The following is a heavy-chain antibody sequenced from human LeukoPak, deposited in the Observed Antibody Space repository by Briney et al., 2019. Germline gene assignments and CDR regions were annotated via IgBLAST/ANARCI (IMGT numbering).Heavy chain of an antibody. Sequence: ASVKVSCKASGYTFTSYGISWVRQAPGQGLEWMGWISAYNGNTNYALKLQGRVTMTTDTSTGTAYMELRSLRSDDTAVYYCARDLNPGLVGATHYFDYWGQGTLVTVSS. V-gene: IGHV1-18*01. D-gene: IGHD1-26*01. CDR1: GYTFTSYG. CDR3: ARDLNPGLVGATHYFDY. J-gene: IGHJ4*02. CDR2: ISAYNGNT.